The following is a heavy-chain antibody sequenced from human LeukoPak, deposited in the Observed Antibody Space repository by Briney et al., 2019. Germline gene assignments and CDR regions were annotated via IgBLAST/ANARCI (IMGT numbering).Heavy chain of an antibody. CDR3: ACPKRNYDAFDI. CDR1: GFTFSSYA. J-gene: IGHJ3*02. Sequence: WGSLRLSCAASGFTFSSYAMSWVRQAPGKGLEWVSAISGSGGSTYYADSVKGRFTISRDNSKNTLYLQMNSLRAEDTAVYYCACPKRNYDAFDIWGQGTMVTVSS. CDR2: ISGSGGST. D-gene: IGHD1-7*01. V-gene: IGHV3-23*01.